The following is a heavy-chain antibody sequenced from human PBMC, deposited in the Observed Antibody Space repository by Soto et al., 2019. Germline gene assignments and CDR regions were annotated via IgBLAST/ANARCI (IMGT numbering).Heavy chain of an antibody. V-gene: IGHV3-33*01. D-gene: IGHD3-16*02. CDR2: IWYDGSNK. J-gene: IGHJ4*02. Sequence: QVQLVESGGGVVQPGRSLRLSCAASGFTFSSYGMHWVRQAPGKGLEWVAVIWYDGSNKYYADSVKGRFTISRDNSKNTLYLPMNSLRAEDTAVYYCARDGLGELSSLDYWGQGTLVTVSS. CDR1: GFTFSSYG. CDR3: ARDGLGELSSLDY.